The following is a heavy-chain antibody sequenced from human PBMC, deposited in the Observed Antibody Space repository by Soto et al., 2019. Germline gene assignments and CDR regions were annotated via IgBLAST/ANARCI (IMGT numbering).Heavy chain of an antibody. Sequence: ETLSLTCTVSGGSTSSSSFYWGWIRQPPGKGLEWIASIYYGGSTYYNPSLRGRVTMSVDTSKNQFFLMLTSVTAADTAVYYCARGRGVVVVAAPPRGWFDPWGQGTLVTVSS. D-gene: IGHD2-15*01. CDR1: GGSTSSSSFY. V-gene: IGHV4-39*01. CDR3: ARGRGVVVVAAPPRGWFDP. J-gene: IGHJ5*02. CDR2: IYYGGST.